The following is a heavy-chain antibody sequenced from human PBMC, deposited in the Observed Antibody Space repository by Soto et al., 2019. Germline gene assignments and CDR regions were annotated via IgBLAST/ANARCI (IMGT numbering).Heavy chain of an antibody. CDR1: GGSISSSNYY. J-gene: IGHJ5*02. CDR2: MYYSGKT. D-gene: IGHD3-16*02. Sequence: QLQLQESGPGLVKPSETLSLTCSVSGGSISSSNYYWGWIRQPPGKGLEWIGSMYYSGKTYYTPSLKSRVPISLDPSKNHFSLKLSSVTAGDTAVYFWAGHVITPGLSWFDPWGQGTLVTVSS. V-gene: IGHV4-39*02. CDR3: AGHVITPGLSWFDP.